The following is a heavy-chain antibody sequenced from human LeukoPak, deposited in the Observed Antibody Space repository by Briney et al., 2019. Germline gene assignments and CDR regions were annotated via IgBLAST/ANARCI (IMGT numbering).Heavy chain of an antibody. Sequence: GGSLRLSCAASGFTFSSYAMCWVRQAPGKGLEWVSGISGSGGSTYYLDSVKGRFTISRDNSKNTLYLQMNSLRAEDTAVYYCAKDFDGSTWFGRNYMDVWGKGTTVTVSS. J-gene: IGHJ6*03. V-gene: IGHV3-23*01. CDR2: ISGSGGST. CDR3: AKDFDGSTWFGRNYMDV. D-gene: IGHD6-13*01. CDR1: GFTFSSYA.